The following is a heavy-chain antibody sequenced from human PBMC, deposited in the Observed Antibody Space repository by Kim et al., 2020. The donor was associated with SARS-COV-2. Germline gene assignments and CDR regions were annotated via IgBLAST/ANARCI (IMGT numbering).Heavy chain of an antibody. J-gene: IGHJ3*02. CDR3: AKRADAFDI. V-gene: IGHV3-33*06. Sequence: GGSLRLSCAASGFTFSSYGMHWVRQAPGKGLEWVAVIWYDGSNKYYADSVKGRFTISRDNSKNTLYLQMNSLRAEDTAVYYCAKRADAFDIWGQGTMVTVSS. CDR1: GFTFSSYG. CDR2: IWYDGSNK.